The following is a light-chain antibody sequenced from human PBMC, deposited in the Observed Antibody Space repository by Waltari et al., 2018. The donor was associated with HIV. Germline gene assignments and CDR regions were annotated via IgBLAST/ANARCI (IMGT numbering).Light chain of an antibody. V-gene: IGKV3-15*01. CDR2: GAS. Sequence: IVMTQSPATLSVSPGERVTLPCRASQSVNSNLAWYQQKPGQAPRLLLYGASSRATGVPARFSGNGSGTDFTLTINSLQSEDFAIYYCQQYHKWPPLTFGGGTKVEI. CDR1: QSVNSN. J-gene: IGKJ4*01. CDR3: QQYHKWPPLT.